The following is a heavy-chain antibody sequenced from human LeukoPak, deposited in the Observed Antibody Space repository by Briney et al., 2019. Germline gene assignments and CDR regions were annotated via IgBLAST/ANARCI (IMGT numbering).Heavy chain of an antibody. CDR2: ISGSGETI. J-gene: IGHJ1*01. Sequence: PGGSLRLSCAAAGLTFSSYEMYWVRQAPGKGLEWVSYISGSGETIYYADSVKGRFTIFRDNANKSLYLHMSSLRVEDTAIYYCIPPAAGLRRTISTEYFQHWGQGALVTVSS. CDR1: GLTFSSYE. CDR3: IPPAAGLRRTISTEYFQH. D-gene: IGHD6-13*01. V-gene: IGHV3-48*03.